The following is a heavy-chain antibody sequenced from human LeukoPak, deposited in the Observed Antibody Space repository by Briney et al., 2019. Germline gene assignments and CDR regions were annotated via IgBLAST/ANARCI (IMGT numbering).Heavy chain of an antibody. V-gene: IGHV4/OR15-8*01. J-gene: IGHJ4*02. CDR2: IHHDGRI. CDR3: ARSHDHLWGNYPDY. Sequence: SETLSLTCDVSGGSIDSTNWWNWVRQPPGKGLERIGEIHHDGRISYNPSLKSRVTLSVDKSKNQFSLRLNSVTAADTAMYYCARSHDHLWGNYPDYWGQGTLVTVSS. D-gene: IGHD3-16*02. CDR1: GGSIDSTNW.